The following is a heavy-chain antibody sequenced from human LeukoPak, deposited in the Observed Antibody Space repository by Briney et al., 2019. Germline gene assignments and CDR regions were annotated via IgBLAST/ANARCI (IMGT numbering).Heavy chain of an antibody. CDR2: ISYDESNK. J-gene: IGHJ5*02. Sequence: GGSLRLSCVASGFTFSSYTVHWVRQAPGKGLEWVALISYDESNKYYADSVKGRFTISRDTSKNTLYLQMNSLRAEDTAVYYCARAIWCGGDCYSGWFDPWGQGTLVTVSS. CDR3: ARAIWCGGDCYSGWFDP. V-gene: IGHV3-30*04. D-gene: IGHD2-21*02. CDR1: GFTFSSYT.